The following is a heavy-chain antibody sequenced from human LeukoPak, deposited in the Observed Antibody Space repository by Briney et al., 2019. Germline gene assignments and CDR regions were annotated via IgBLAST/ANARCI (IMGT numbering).Heavy chain of an antibody. CDR3: ARGRRVGSWFDP. J-gene: IGHJ5*02. Sequence: SETLSLTCAVYGGSFSGYYWSWIRQPPGKGLEWIGEINHSGSTNYNPSLKSRVTISVDTSKNQFSLKLSSVTAADTAVYYCARGRRVGSWFDPWGQGTLVTVSS. V-gene: IGHV4-34*01. CDR1: GGSFSGYY. D-gene: IGHD1-14*01. CDR2: INHSGST.